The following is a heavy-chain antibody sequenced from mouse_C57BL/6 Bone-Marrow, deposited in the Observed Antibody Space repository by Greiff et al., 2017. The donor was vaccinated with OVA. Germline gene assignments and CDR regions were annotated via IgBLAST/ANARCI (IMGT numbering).Heavy chain of an antibody. J-gene: IGHJ2*01. CDR1: GFTFSDYG. CDR2: ISNLAYSI. V-gene: IGHV5-15*04. CDR3: ARRDHGYFDY. Sequence: EVKLVESGGGLVQPGGSLKLSCAASGFTFSDYGMAWVRQAPRKGPEWVAFISNLAYSIYSADTVTGRFTISRENAKNTLYLEMSSLRSEDTAMYYCARRDHGYFDYWGQGTTLTVSS.